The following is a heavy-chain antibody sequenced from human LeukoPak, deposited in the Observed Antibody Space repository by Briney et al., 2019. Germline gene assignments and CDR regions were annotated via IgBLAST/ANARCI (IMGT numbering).Heavy chain of an antibody. CDR3: AKDPRIVVVPAARTY. D-gene: IGHD2-2*01. CDR1: GFTFSSYA. V-gene: IGHV3-23*01. J-gene: IGHJ4*02. CDR2: ISGSGGST. Sequence: GGSLRLSCAASGFTFSSYAMSWVRQAPGKGLEWVSAISGSGGSTYYADSVKGRFTISRDNSKNTLYMQMNSLRAEDTAVYYCAKDPRIVVVPAARTYWGQGTLVTVSS.